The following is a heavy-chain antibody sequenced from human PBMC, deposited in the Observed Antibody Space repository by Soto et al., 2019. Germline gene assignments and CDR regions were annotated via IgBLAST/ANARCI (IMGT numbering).Heavy chain of an antibody. CDR2: ISPNSGYT. D-gene: IGHD2-21*02. CDR3: VREMVTHYGPKNFLYY. V-gene: IGHV1-18*01. Sequence: QVQLVQSEGEVKQPGASVKVSCKASGYTFTTYGVCWVRQVPGRGLEWVGYISPNSGYTVYAQNFQGRVSMSTDTSKSTVYNEVRRLRSDGTAGYYLVREMVTHYGPKNFLYYWGQGALVTVSS. CDR1: GYTFTTYG. J-gene: IGHJ4*02.